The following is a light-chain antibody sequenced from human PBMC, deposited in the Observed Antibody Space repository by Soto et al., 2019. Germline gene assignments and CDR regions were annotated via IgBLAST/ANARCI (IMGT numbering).Light chain of an antibody. CDR1: SSDIGGYDF. Sequence: QSALTQPPSASGSPGQSVTISCTGTSSDIGGYDFVSWYQQHPDKAPKLIIYEVNKRPSGVPDRFSGSRSGNTASLTVSGLQAEDEADYYCSSFAVSHIVFGTGTQLTVL. CDR2: EVN. CDR3: SSFAVSHIV. V-gene: IGLV2-8*01. J-gene: IGLJ1*01.